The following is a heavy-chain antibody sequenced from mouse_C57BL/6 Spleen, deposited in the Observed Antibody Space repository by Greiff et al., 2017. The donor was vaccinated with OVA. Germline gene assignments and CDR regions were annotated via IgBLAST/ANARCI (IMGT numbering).Heavy chain of an antibody. D-gene: IGHD1-1*01. CDR3: ARSPYYYGSRRGEDY. CDR1: GYTFTSYW. Sequence: VQLQQPGAELVKPGASVQMSCKASGYTFTSYWITWVKQRPGQGLEWIGDIYPGSGSTNYNEKFKSKATLTVDTSSSTAYMQLSSLTSEDSAVYYCARSPYYYGSRRGEDYWGQGTSVTVSS. J-gene: IGHJ4*01. V-gene: IGHV1-55*01. CDR2: IYPGSGST.